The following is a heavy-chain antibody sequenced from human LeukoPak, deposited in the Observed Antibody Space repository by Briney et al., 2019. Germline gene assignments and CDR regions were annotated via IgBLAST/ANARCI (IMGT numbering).Heavy chain of an antibody. V-gene: IGHV3-21*01. CDR3: ARDLYSSGWPEYFQH. Sequence: GGSLRLSCAASGFTFSSYSINWVRQAPGKGLEWVSSISSSSSYIYYADSVKGRFTISRDNAKNSLYLQMNSLRAEDTAVYYCARDLYSSGWPEYFQHWGQGTLVTVSS. CDR2: ISSSSSYI. CDR1: GFTFSSYS. J-gene: IGHJ1*01. D-gene: IGHD6-19*01.